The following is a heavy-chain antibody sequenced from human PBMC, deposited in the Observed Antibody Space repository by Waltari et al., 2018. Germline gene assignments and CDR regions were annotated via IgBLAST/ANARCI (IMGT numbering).Heavy chain of an antibody. Sequence: QVQLQESGPGLVKPSETLSLTCTVSGGSISSYYWSWIRQPPGKGLEWIGYIYYSGSTNYNPSLKSRVTISVDTSKNQFSLKLSSGTAADTAVDYCARQRSNSDFDYWGQGTLVTVSS. CDR1: GGSISSYY. D-gene: IGHD4-4*01. CDR3: ARQRSNSDFDY. V-gene: IGHV4-59*08. CDR2: IYYSGST. J-gene: IGHJ4*02.